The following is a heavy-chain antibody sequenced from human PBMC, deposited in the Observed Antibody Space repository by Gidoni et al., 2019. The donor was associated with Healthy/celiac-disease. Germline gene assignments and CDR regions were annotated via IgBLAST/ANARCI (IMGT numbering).Heavy chain of an antibody. CDR2: IWYDGSNK. CDR1: GFTFISYG. V-gene: IGHV3-33*01. Sequence: QVQLVESGGGVVQPGRSLRLSCAASGFTFISYGMHWVRQAPGKGLEWVAVIWYDGSNKYYADSVKGRFTISRDNSKNTLYLQMNSLRAEDTAVYYCARGWGGDTAMVFVYWGQGTLVTVSS. J-gene: IGHJ4*02. CDR3: ARGWGGDTAMVFVY. D-gene: IGHD5-18*01.